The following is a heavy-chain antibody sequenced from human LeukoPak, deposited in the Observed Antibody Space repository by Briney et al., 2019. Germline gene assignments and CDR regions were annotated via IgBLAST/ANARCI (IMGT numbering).Heavy chain of an antibody. CDR1: GFTFSSYA. V-gene: IGHV3-23*01. CDR3: AKGEYYYDSSGYYYGFEY. Sequence: PGGSLRLSCAASGFTFSSYAMSWVRQAPGKGLEWVSAISGSGGSTYYADSVKGRFTISRDNSKNTLYLQMNSLRAEDTAVYYCAKGEYYYDSSGYYYGFEYWGQGTLVTVSS. CDR2: ISGSGGST. D-gene: IGHD3-22*01. J-gene: IGHJ4*02.